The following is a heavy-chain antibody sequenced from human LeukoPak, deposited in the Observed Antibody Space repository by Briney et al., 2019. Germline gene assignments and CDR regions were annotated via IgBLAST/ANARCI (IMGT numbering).Heavy chain of an antibody. V-gene: IGHV1-2*06. J-gene: IGHJ3*02. D-gene: IGHD2/OR15-2a*01. CDR2: INPNSGVA. CDR1: GYTFTGYY. CDR3: ASLSNPDAFDI. Sequence: ASVNVSCKASGYTFTGYYMHWVRQAPGQGLEWMGRINPNSGVAHYAQKFQGRVTMTRDTSISTAYMELSRLRSDDTAVHYCASLSNPDAFDIWGQGTMVTVSS.